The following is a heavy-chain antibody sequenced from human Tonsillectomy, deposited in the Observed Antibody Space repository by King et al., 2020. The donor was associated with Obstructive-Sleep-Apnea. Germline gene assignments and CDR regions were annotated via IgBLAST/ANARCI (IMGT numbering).Heavy chain of an antibody. V-gene: IGHV1-69*01. Sequence: VQLVESGAEVKKPGSSVKVSCKASGGTFSSYASSCVRQAPGQGLEWSGGIIPIFCTANYAQKFQGRVTITADESTSTAYMALSSLRSEDTAVYYCARDIAAYSSGYFDYWGQGTLVTVSS. CDR2: IIPIFCTA. D-gene: IGHD6-19*01. J-gene: IGHJ4*02. CDR3: ARDIAAYSSGYFDY. CDR1: GGTFSSYA.